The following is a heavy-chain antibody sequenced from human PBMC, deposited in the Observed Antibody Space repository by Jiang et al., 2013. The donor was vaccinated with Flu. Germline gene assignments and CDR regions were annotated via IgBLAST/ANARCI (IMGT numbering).Heavy chain of an antibody. CDR3: ASSTEWIVGHCSGGSCYSGYESKYYFDY. V-gene: IGHV4-38-2*01. CDR2: IYHSGST. D-gene: IGHD2-15*01. J-gene: IGHJ4*02. Sequence: LLKPSETLSLTCAVSGYSISSGYYWGWIRQPPGKGLEWIGSIYHSGSTYYNPSLKSRVTISVDTSKNQFSLKLSSVTAADTAVYYCASSTEWIVGHCSGGSCYSGYESKYYFDYWGQGTLVTVSS. CDR1: GYSISSGYY.